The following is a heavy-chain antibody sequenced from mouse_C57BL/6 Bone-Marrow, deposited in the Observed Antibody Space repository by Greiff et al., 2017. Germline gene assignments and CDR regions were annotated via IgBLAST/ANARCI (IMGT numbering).Heavy chain of an antibody. Sequence: QLVESGGGLVKPGGSLKLSCAASGFTFSAYGMHWVRQAPEKGLEWVAYISSGSSTIYYADTVKGRFTISRDNAKNTLFLQMTSLRSEDTAMYYCAIDYYAMDYWGQGTSVTVSS. CDR2: ISSGSSTI. CDR1: GFTFSAYG. V-gene: IGHV5-17*01. CDR3: AIDYYAMDY. J-gene: IGHJ4*01.